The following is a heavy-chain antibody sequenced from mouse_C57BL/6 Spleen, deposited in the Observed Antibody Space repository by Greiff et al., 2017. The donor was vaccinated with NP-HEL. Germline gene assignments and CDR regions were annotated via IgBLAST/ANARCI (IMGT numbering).Heavy chain of an antibody. CDR2: IRSKSSNYAT. V-gene: IGHV10-3*01. D-gene: IGHD2-5*01. Sequence: EVKLMESGGGLVQPKGSLKLSCAASGFTFNTYAMHWVRQAPGKGLEWVARIRSKSSNYATYYADSVKDRFTISRDDSQSMLYLQMNNLKTEDTAMYYCVREETYYSTLAYWGQGTLVTVSA. CDR1: GFTFNTYA. CDR3: VREETYYSTLAY. J-gene: IGHJ3*01.